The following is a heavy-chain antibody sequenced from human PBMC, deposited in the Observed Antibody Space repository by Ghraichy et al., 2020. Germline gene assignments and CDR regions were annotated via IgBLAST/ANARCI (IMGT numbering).Heavy chain of an antibody. D-gene: IGHD3-10*01. CDR3: ARVIGSGSYYSSDY. J-gene: IGHJ4*02. CDR2: INPNDNT. Sequence: ASVKVSCKASGYTFTNYAIHWVRQAPGQRLEWMGWINPNDNTKYSQKFQGRVTFTRDTSASTAYMQLSSLRSEDTALYYCARVIGSGSYYSSDYWGQGTLVTVSS. V-gene: IGHV1-3*01. CDR1: GYTFTNYA.